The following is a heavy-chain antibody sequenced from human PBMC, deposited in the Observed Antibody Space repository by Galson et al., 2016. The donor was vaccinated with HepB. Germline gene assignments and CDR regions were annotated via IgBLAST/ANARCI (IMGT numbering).Heavy chain of an antibody. D-gene: IGHD1-26*01. CDR3: ARGGNYGYT. J-gene: IGHJ4*02. CDR1: GFSFRSHA. CDR2: ISSGSSYT. Sequence: SLRLSCAVSGFSFRSHAMNWARQAPGKGLEWVSSISSGSSYTYYADSVKGRFTISRDNARNSLYLQMNSLRVEDTAVYYCARGGNYGYTWGLGTLVTVSS. V-gene: IGHV3-21*04.